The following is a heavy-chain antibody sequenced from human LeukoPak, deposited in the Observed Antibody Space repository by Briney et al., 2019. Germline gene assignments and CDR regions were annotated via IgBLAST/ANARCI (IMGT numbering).Heavy chain of an antibody. CDR3: ARVNHGTAMVQLIDY. CDR1: GYTFTSYG. V-gene: IGHV1-18*01. Sequence: GASVKVSCKASGYTFTSYGISWVRQAPGQGLEWMGWISAYNGNTNYAQKLQGRVTMTTDTSTSTAYMELRSLRSDDTAVYYCARVNHGTAMVQLIDYWGQGTLVTVSS. D-gene: IGHD5-18*01. CDR2: ISAYNGNT. J-gene: IGHJ4*02.